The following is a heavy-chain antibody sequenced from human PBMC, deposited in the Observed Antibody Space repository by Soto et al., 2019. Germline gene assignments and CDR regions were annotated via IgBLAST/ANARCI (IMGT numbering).Heavy chain of an antibody. Sequence: ETLSLTCTVSGGSISSSSYYWGWIRQPPGKGLEWIGSIYYSGSTYYNPSLKSRVTISVDTSKNQFSLKLSSVTAADTAVYYCARGEDQLPMGGWFDPWGQGTLVTVSS. V-gene: IGHV4-39*01. CDR3: ARGEDQLPMGGWFDP. J-gene: IGHJ5*02. CDR2: IYYSGST. CDR1: GGSISSSSYY. D-gene: IGHD2-2*01.